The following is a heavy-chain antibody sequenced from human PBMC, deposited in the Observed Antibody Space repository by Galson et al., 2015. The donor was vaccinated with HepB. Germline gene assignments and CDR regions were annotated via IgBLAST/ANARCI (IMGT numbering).Heavy chain of an antibody. CDR3: ARDDGGNYRFDY. CDR1: GYTFTSYY. D-gene: IGHD4-23*01. V-gene: IGHV1-46*01. Sequence: SVKVGCKASGYTFTSYYMHWVRQAPGQGLEWMGIINPSGGSTSYAQKFQGRVTMTRDTSTSTVYMELSSLRSEDTAVYYCARDDGGNYRFDYWGRGTLVTVSS. CDR2: INPSGGST. J-gene: IGHJ4*02.